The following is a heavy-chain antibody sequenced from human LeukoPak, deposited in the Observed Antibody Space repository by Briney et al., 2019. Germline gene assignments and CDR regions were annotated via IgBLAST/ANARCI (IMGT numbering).Heavy chain of an antibody. CDR1: GYSISSGYY. CDR3: ARASWGYYFDY. CDR2: IYHSGST. V-gene: IGHV4-38-2*02. D-gene: IGHD7-27*01. Sequence: PSETLSLTCTVSGYSISSGYYWGWIRQPPGKGLEWIGSIYHSGSTYYNPSLKSRVTISVDTSKNQFSLKLSSVTAADTAVYYCARASWGYYFDYWGQGTLVTVSS. J-gene: IGHJ4*02.